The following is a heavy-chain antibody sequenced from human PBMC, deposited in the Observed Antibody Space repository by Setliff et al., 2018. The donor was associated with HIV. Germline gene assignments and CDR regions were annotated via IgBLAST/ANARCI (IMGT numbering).Heavy chain of an antibody. CDR1: GGSISSSTCY. V-gene: IGHV4-31*01. J-gene: IGHJ5*02. CDR2: MSYTGIN. CDR3: ARAPYVSGSFGWFDP. D-gene: IGHD3-10*01. Sequence: SETLSLTCTVSGGSISSSTCYWNWFRQSPGKGLEWIGYMSYTGINNYNPSLKSLVTISLDTSKNQFSLKLTSVTAADTAVYYCARAPYVSGSFGWFDPWGQGTLVTVSS.